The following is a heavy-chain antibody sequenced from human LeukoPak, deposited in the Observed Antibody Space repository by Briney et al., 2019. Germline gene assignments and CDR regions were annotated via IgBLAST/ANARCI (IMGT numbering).Heavy chain of an antibody. CDR1: GFTFSSYA. Sequence: GRSLRLSCAASGFTFSSYAMHWVRQAPGKGLEWVAVISYDGSNKYYADSVKGRFTISRDNSKNTLYLQMNSLRAEDTAVYYCARSVIPIRGVISPAAYYYYMDVWGKGTTVTVSS. CDR2: ISYDGSNK. CDR3: ARSVIPIRGVISPAAYYYYMDV. D-gene: IGHD3-10*01. J-gene: IGHJ6*03. V-gene: IGHV3-30*04.